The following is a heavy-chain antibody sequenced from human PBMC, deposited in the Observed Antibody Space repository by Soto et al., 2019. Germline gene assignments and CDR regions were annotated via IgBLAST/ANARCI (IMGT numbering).Heavy chain of an antibody. CDR2: IYSGGST. CDR3: AIYGDNAFFQS. Sequence: GGSLRLSCAASGFSVNNNYMTWVRQAPGKGLEWVSLIYSGGSTTYADSVKGRFTISRDNSKNTLYLQMNSLRAEDTAVYYCAIYGDNAFFQSWGQGTLVTVSS. D-gene: IGHD4-17*01. V-gene: IGHV3-53*01. CDR1: GFSVNNNY. J-gene: IGHJ5*02.